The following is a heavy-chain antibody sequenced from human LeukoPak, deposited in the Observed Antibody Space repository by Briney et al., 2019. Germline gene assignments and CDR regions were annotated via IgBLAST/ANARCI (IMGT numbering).Heavy chain of an antibody. D-gene: IGHD3-10*01. V-gene: IGHV1-18*04. CDR1: GYTFTGYY. CDR3: AREESIGSYQFLHDY. CDR2: ISPYNDNK. Sequence: ASVKVSCKASGYTFTGYYMYWVRQAPGQGLEWMGWISPYNDNKKFLQKLQGRVTMTTDTSTSTAYMELRSLTSDDTAIYYCAREESIGSYQFLHDYWGQGTLVTVSS. J-gene: IGHJ4*02.